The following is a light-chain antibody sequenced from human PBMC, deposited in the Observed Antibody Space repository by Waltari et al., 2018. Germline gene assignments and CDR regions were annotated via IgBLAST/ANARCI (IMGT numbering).Light chain of an antibody. V-gene: IGKV1-39*01. Sequence: DILMSQSPTSLSASVGDRVTITCRASQDINTYLNWYQRKPGEAPKLLIYNANSLSRGVPSRFSGSGSGTEFTLTISGLQPEDFTTYYCQQGYTFPWTFGQGSKVDIK. CDR1: QDINTY. CDR3: QQGYTFPWT. J-gene: IGKJ1*01. CDR2: NAN.